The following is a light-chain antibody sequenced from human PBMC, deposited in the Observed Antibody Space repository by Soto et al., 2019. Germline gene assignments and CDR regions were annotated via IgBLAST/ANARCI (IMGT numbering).Light chain of an antibody. CDR2: WAS. CDR3: QQYYSTPLT. J-gene: IGKJ4*01. Sequence: DIVMTQSPDSLAVSLGERATINCTSSQSVLHSSNNKNYLTWYQQKPGEPPKLLIYWASTRESGVPDRFSGSGSGTDFTLTISSLQAEDVAVYYCQQYYSTPLTFGGGTKVEIK. V-gene: IGKV4-1*01. CDR1: QSVLHSSNNKNY.